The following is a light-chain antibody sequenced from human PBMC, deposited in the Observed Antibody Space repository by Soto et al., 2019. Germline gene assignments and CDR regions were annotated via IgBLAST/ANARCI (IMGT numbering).Light chain of an antibody. Sequence: EIVLTQSPGTLSLSPGERATLPCRASQSVGNNYLAWYQQKPGQAPRLLIYGASNRATGIPDRFSGSGSATDFTLTISRLEPEDFAVYFCQQSGSSPLTFGGGTKVDIK. CDR1: QSVGNNY. CDR2: GAS. V-gene: IGKV3-20*01. J-gene: IGKJ4*01. CDR3: QQSGSSPLT.